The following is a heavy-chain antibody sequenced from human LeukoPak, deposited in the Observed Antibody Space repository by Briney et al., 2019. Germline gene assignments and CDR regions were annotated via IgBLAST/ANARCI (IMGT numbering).Heavy chain of an antibody. Sequence: SETLSLTCAVYGGSFSGYYWSWIRQPPGKGLEWIGEINHSGSTNYNPSLKSRVTISVDTSKNQFSLKLSSVTAADTAVYYCARVGVLLWFGESQYWFDPWGQGTLVTVSS. J-gene: IGHJ5*02. CDR2: INHSGST. CDR3: ARVGVLLWFGESQYWFDP. V-gene: IGHV4-34*01. CDR1: GGSFSGYY. D-gene: IGHD3-10*01.